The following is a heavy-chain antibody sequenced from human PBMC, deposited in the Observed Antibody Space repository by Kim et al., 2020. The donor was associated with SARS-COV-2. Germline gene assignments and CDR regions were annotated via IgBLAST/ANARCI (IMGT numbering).Heavy chain of an antibody. CDR2: IYYSGST. CDR3: ARRTETDGDYDP. D-gene: IGHD4-17*01. J-gene: IGHJ5*02. CDR1: GGSISSGGYY. V-gene: IGHV4-31*03. Sequence: SETLSLTCTVSGGSISSGGYYWSWIRQHPGKGLEWIGYIYYSGSTYYNPSLKSRVTISVDTSKNQFSLKLSSVTAADTAVYYCARRTETDGDYDPWGQGTLVTVSS.